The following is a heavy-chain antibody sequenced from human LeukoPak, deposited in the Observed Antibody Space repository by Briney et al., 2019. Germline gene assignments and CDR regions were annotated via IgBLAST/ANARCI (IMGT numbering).Heavy chain of an antibody. D-gene: IGHD6-19*01. CDR1: GVSVSSGSYY. CDR3: AREGSSGCFDY. CDR2: IYYSGST. J-gene: IGHJ4*02. Sequence: SETLSLTCTVSGVSVSSGSYYWSWIRQPPGKGLEWIGYIYYSGSTNYNPSLKSRVTISVDTSKNQFSLKLSSVTAADTAVYHCAREGSSGCFDYWGQGTLVTVSS. V-gene: IGHV4-61*01.